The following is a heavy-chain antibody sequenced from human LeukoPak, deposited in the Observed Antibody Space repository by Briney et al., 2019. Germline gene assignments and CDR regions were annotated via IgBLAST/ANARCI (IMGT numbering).Heavy chain of an antibody. CDR3: AIPTERRAVAGTYDACDI. V-gene: IGHV1-2*02. Sequence: ASVKVSCKASGYTFTGYYMHWVRQAPGPGLEGMGWINPNSGGTNYAPTLQGRVTMTRDTAISTAYMELSRLRSDDAAVYYCAIPTERRAVAGTYDACDIWGQGTMVTVSS. J-gene: IGHJ3*02. CDR2: INPNSGGT. D-gene: IGHD6-19*01. CDR1: GYTFTGYY.